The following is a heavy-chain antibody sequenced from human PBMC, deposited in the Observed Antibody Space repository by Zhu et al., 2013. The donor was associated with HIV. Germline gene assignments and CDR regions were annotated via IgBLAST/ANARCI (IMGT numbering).Heavy chain of an antibody. D-gene: IGHD2-21*02. V-gene: IGHV1-69*01. CDR1: GGTFSSYA. CDR2: IIPIFGTA. J-gene: IGHJ5*02. Sequence: QVQLVQSGAEVKKPGSSVKVSCKASGGTFSSYAISWVRQAPGQGLEWMGGIIPIFGTANYAQKFQGRVTITADESTSTAYMELSSLRSEDTAVYYCARDRSLMVVTRRNAYNWFDPWGQGTLGHRLL. CDR3: ARDRSLMVVTRRNAYNWFDP.